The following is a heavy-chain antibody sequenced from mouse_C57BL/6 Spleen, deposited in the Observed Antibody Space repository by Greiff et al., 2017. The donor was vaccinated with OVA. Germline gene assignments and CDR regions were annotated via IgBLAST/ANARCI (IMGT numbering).Heavy chain of an antibody. Sequence: DVMLVESGGGLVKPGGSLKLSCAASGFTFSDYGMHWVRQAPEKGLEWVAYISSGSSTIYYADTVKGRFTISRDNAKNTLFLQMTSLRSEDTAMYYCARGYSNYPYYFDYWGQGTTLTVSS. V-gene: IGHV5-17*01. CDR1: GFTFSDYG. CDR3: ARGYSNYPYYFDY. D-gene: IGHD2-5*01. J-gene: IGHJ2*01. CDR2: ISSGSSTI.